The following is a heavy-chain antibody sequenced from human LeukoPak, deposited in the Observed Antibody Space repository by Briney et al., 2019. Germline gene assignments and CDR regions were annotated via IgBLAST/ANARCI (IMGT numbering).Heavy chain of an antibody. D-gene: IGHD3-10*01. CDR2: ISSTSTYI. Sequence: GGSLRLSRAASGFTFSSYVINWVRQAPGKGLEWVSSISSTSTYIYYADSVKGRFTISRDNAKNSLYLQMNSLRAEDTAVYYCARVVRGSVGYYFDYWGQGTLVTVSS. CDR1: GFTFSSYV. CDR3: ARVVRGSVGYYFDY. J-gene: IGHJ4*02. V-gene: IGHV3-21*01.